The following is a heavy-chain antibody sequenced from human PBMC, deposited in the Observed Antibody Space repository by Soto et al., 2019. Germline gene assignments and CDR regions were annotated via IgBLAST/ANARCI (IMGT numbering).Heavy chain of an antibody. CDR1: GYTFTSYA. V-gene: IGHV1-3*01. CDR2: INAGNGNT. CDR3: ARDWDIVVVPADNWGAFDI. J-gene: IGHJ3*02. Sequence: ASVKVSCKASGYTFTSYAMHWVRQAPGQRLEWMGWINAGNGNTKYSQKFQGRVTITRDTSASTAYMELSSLRSEDTAVYYCARDWDIVVVPADNWGAFDIWGQVTMVTVSS. D-gene: IGHD2-2*01.